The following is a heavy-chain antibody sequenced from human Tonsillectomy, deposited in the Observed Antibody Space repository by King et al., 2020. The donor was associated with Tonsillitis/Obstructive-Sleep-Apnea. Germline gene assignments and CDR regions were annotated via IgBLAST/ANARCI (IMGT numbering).Heavy chain of an antibody. CDR1: GFSFRTYG. V-gene: IGHV3-48*02. CDR2: ISINSGTE. J-gene: IGHJ3*02. CDR3: ARGNRNSFDI. D-gene: IGHD1-14*01. Sequence: VQLVESGGGLIQPGGSLRLSCAASGFSFRTYGMNWVRQAPGKGLEWVSFISINSGTEYFADSVRGRFSISADDAKSSLFLQMNSLRDDDTAVYYCARGNRNSFDIWGQGTMVTVSS.